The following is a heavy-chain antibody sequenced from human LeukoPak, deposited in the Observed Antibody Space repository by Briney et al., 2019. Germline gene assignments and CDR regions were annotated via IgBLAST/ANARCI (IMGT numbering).Heavy chain of an antibody. J-gene: IGHJ6*02. CDR2: ISAYNGNT. D-gene: IGHD3-22*01. CDR3: ARETAYYYDSSGYYPGYYYYGMDV. V-gene: IGHV1-18*01. CDR1: GYTFTSYG. Sequence: ASVKVSCKASGYTFTSYGISWVRQAPGQGLGWMGWISAYNGNTNYAQKLQGRVTMTTDTSTSTAYVELRSLRSDDTAVYYCARETAYYYDSSGYYPGYYYYGMDVWGQGTTVTVSS.